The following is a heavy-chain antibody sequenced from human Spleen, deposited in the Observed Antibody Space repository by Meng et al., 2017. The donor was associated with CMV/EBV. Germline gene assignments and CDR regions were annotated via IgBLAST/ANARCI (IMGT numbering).Heavy chain of an antibody. Sequence: YNFTAHYIHWVRQVPGQGLEWMGWINPNNGGTNYAQKFQGRVTMTTDTSINTAYMELSRLRSADTAVDYCASGCSSTSCYIFRWFDPWGQGTLVTVSS. J-gene: IGHJ5*02. CDR2: INPNNGGT. D-gene: IGHD2-2*02. CDR1: YNFTAHY. CDR3: ASGCSSTSCYIFRWFDP. V-gene: IGHV1-2*02.